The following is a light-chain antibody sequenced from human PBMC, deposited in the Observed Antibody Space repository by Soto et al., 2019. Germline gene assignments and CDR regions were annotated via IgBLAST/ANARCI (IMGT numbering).Light chain of an antibody. J-gene: IGKJ1*01. V-gene: IGKV1-39*01. Sequence: DIQMTQSPSSLSSSVGDRVTLTCLSSQSISTYLNWYQQKAGLAPKLLIYAASSLQSGVPSRFSGSGSGTDFTLTISSLQPEDFATYYCQQTYGTPPTFGQGTKVDI. CDR2: AAS. CDR1: QSISTY. CDR3: QQTYGTPPT.